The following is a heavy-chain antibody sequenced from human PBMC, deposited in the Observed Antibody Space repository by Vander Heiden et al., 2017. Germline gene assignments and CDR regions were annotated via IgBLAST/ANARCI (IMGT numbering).Heavy chain of an antibody. CDR2: ISSSSSYI. CDR3: ARVSHDSSGYYYPNWFDP. Sequence: EVQLVESGGGLVKPGGSLRRSCPASGFPFSPCSMNWVRQAPGKGLEWVSSISSSSSYIYYADSVKGRFTISRDNAKNSLYLQMNSLRAEDTAVYYCARVSHDSSGYYYPNWFDPWGQGTLVTVSS. D-gene: IGHD3-22*01. V-gene: IGHV3-21*01. J-gene: IGHJ5*02. CDR1: GFPFSPCS.